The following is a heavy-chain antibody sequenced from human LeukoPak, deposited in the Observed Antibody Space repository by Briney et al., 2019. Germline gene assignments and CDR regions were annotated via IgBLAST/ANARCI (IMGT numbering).Heavy chain of an antibody. CDR1: GFTFSSYA. V-gene: IGHV3-23*01. CDR3: VLAEY. J-gene: IGHJ4*02. Sequence: TGGSLRLSCAASGFTFSSYAMSWVRQASGKGLEWVSVISNNGGSTHYADSVKGRFTISRDNSKNMLYLQMNSLRAEDTAIYYCVLAEYWGQGTLVTVSS. D-gene: IGHD3-3*02. CDR2: ISNNGGST.